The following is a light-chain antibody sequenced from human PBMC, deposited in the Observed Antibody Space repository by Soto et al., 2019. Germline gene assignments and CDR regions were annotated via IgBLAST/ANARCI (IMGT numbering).Light chain of an antibody. CDR3: SSHAGSSNLV. J-gene: IGLJ2*01. CDR1: SSDVGAYNY. Sequence: QSALTQPPSASGSPGQSVTISCTGTSSDVGAYNYVSWYQQHPGKVPKLMIYEVNKRPSGVPDRFSGSKSGNTASLTVSGLQPEDEADYYCSSHAGSSNLVFGGGTKLTVL. V-gene: IGLV2-8*01. CDR2: EVN.